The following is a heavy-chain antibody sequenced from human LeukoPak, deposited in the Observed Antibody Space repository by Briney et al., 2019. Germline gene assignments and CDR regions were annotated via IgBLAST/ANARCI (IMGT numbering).Heavy chain of an antibody. Sequence: GGSLRLSCADSGITFSTYAVDWVRQAPGKGLEYVAGISSNGGSTFYAQSVKGRFTISRDNSKNTLYLEMGSLRPEDMAVYYCARRRYSGSYYFDYWGQGTMVTVSS. CDR3: ARRRYSGSYYFDY. CDR2: ISSNGGST. D-gene: IGHD1-26*01. CDR1: GITFSTYA. V-gene: IGHV3-64*01. J-gene: IGHJ4*02.